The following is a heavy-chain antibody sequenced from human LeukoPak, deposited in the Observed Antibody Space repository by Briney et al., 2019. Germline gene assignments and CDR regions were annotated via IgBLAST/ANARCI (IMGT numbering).Heavy chain of an antibody. CDR1: GFSFSSYS. CDR3: ARDVGEFFDY. D-gene: IGHD3-10*01. J-gene: IGHJ4*02. CDR2: ISGSGKNI. Sequence: PGGSLRLSCAASGFSFSSYSLNWVRQAPGKGLERVSYISGSGKNIYYADPGKGRLIISRDNAKNSMYLQMHSSRVEDAALYYCARDVGEFFDYWGEGSLVTDSS. V-gene: IGHV3-21*01.